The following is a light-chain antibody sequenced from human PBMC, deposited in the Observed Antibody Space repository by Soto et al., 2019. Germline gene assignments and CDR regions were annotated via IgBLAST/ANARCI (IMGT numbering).Light chain of an antibody. CDR1: QYISKF. V-gene: IGKV3-15*01. Sequence: EVVMTQSPATLSVSPGERATLSCRASQYISKFLAWYQHRPSQAPRLLIYDASTRATGIPDRFSGSGSGTEFTLTISSLQSEGVAVYYCHQYNEWRTFGQGTKVDIK. CDR2: DAS. CDR3: HQYNEWRT. J-gene: IGKJ1*01.